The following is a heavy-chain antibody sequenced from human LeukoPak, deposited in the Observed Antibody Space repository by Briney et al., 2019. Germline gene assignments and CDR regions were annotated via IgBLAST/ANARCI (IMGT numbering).Heavy chain of an antibody. Sequence: LAGGSLRLSCAASGFTFSSYGMHWVRQAPGKGLEWVAVISYDGSNKYYADSVKGRFTISRDNSENTLYLQMNSLRAEDTAVYYCAKTPEVYYDSSGYYFDYWGQGTLVTVSS. CDR1: GFTFSSYG. V-gene: IGHV3-30*18. D-gene: IGHD3-22*01. CDR2: ISYDGSNK. J-gene: IGHJ4*02. CDR3: AKTPEVYYDSSGYYFDY.